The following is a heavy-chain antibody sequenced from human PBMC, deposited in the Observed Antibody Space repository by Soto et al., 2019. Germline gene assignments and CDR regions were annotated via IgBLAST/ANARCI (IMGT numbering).Heavy chain of an antibody. J-gene: IGHJ4*02. CDR1: GGTFNKYA. V-gene: IGHV1-69*13. D-gene: IGHD3-22*01. CDR3: ARQFDYDTSGYYYAY. CDR2: IIPLFGTA. Sequence: SVKVSCKASGGTFNKYAIDWVRQAPGQGLEWMGGIIPLFGTANYAQKFQGRVTITADEATSTAYMELSSLRSEDTAVYYCARQFDYDTSGYYYAYWGQGTLVTVSS.